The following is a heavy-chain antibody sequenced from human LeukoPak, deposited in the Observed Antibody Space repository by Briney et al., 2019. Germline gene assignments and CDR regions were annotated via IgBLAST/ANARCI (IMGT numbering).Heavy chain of an antibody. CDR3: ARVSGLLTPVDY. CDR1: GGSISSGGYY. CDR2: INHSGST. J-gene: IGHJ4*02. D-gene: IGHD3-3*01. V-gene: IGHV4-39*07. Sequence: RSSETLSLTCTVSGGSISSGGYYWSWIRQPPGKGLEWIGEINHSGSTNYNPSLKSRVTISVDTSKNQFSLKLSSVTAADTAVYYCARVSGLLTPVDYWGQGTLVTVSS.